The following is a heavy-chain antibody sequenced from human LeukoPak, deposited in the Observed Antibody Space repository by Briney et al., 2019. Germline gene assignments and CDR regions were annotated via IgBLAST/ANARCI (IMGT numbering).Heavy chain of an antibody. CDR3: ARGGFVGGATGDLDY. V-gene: IGHV4-59*12. D-gene: IGHD7-27*01. CDR2: IYYSGST. Sequence: SETLSLTCAVYGGSFSGYYWSWIRQPPGKGLEWIGYIYYSGSTYYNPSLKSRVTISVDTSKNQFSLKLSSVTAADTAVYYCARGGFVGGATGDLDYWGQGTLVTVSS. CDR1: GGSFSGYY. J-gene: IGHJ4*02.